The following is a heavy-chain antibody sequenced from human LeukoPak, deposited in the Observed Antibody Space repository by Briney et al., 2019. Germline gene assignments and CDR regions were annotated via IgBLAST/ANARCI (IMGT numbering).Heavy chain of an antibody. V-gene: IGHV1-2*02. Sequence: ASVKVSCKASGYTFTGYYMHWVRQAPGQGLEWMGWINPNSGGTNYAQKFQGRVTMTRDTSISTAYMELSRLRSDDTAVYYCARDRRLRYFDWLLSVAWFDPWGQGTLVTVSS. D-gene: IGHD3-9*01. J-gene: IGHJ5*02. CDR2: INPNSGGT. CDR1: GYTFTGYY. CDR3: ARDRRLRYFDWLLSVAWFDP.